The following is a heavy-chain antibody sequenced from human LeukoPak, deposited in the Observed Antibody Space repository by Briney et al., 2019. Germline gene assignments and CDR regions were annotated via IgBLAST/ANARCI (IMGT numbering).Heavy chain of an antibody. CDR3: ARVQDVLRYFDWLLYFDY. V-gene: IGHV1-46*01. J-gene: IGHJ4*02. D-gene: IGHD3-9*01. CDR1: GYTFTDYY. CDR2: INPLRGIT. Sequence: ASVKVFCKASGYTFTDYYVHWVRQAPGLGLEWMGIINPLRGITIYAQKFQGRVTMTSDTSTNTVYMELSSLISEDTAVYYCARVQDVLRYFDWLLYFDYWGQGTLVTVSS.